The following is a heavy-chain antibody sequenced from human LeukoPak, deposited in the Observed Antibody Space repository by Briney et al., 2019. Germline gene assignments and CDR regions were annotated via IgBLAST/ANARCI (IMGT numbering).Heavy chain of an antibody. V-gene: IGHV3-33*06. CDR3: AKDNPPDQSSPGDY. D-gene: IGHD2-2*01. CDR1: GFTFSSYG. J-gene: IGHJ4*02. Sequence: GRSLRLSCAASGFTFSSYGMHWVRQAPGKGLEWVAVIWYDGSNKYYADSVKGRFTISRDNSKNTLYLQMNSLRAEDTAVYYCAKDNPPDQSSPGDYWGQGTLVTVSS. CDR2: IWYDGSNK.